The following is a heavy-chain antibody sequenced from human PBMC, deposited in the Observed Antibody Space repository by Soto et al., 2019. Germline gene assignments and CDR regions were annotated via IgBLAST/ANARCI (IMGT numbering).Heavy chain of an antibody. CDR3: ARRSRYGSGSLHFDY. J-gene: IGHJ4*02. Sequence: KASETLSLTCTVSGGSISSSSYYWGWIRQPPGKGLEWIGSIYYSGSTYYNPSLKSRVTISVDTSKNQFSLKLSSVTAADTAVYYCARRSRYGSGSLHFDYWGQGTLVTVSS. D-gene: IGHD3-10*01. V-gene: IGHV4-39*01. CDR2: IYYSGST. CDR1: GGSISSSSYY.